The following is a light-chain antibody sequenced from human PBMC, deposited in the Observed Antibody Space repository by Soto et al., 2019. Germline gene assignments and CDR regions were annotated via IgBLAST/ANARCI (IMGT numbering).Light chain of an antibody. Sequence: EIVMTQSPATLSVSPGERATLSCRASQSISNDLAWYQQKPGQAPRLLIYGASSRATGIPDRFSGSGSGTDFTLTISRLEPEDFAVYFCQQYGSSPRTFGQGTRLEIK. J-gene: IGKJ5*01. CDR2: GAS. CDR1: QSISND. CDR3: QQYGSSPRT. V-gene: IGKV3-20*01.